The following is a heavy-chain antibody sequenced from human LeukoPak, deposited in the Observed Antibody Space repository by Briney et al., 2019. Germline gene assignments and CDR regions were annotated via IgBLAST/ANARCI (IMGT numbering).Heavy chain of an antibody. CDR1: GFTFSSYA. V-gene: IGHV3-23*01. Sequence: GGSLRVSCAASGFTFSSYAMSWVRQAPGKGLEWVSAISGSGGSTYYADSVKGRFTISRDNSKNTLYLQMNSLRAEDTAVYYCANGRLQLPNDYWGQGTLVTVSS. CDR3: ANGRLQLPNDY. J-gene: IGHJ4*02. CDR2: ISGSGGST. D-gene: IGHD4-4*01.